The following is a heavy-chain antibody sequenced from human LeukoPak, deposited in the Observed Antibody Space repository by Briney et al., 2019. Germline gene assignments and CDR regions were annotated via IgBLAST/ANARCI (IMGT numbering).Heavy chain of an antibody. CDR3: ARHYYNDNTLLDF. V-gene: IGHV5-10-1*01. Sequence: GESLQISCKGSGSIFTTYWISWVRQLPGEAPEWMGRIHPSDSDTNYSPSFQGHVTFSTDKSISTAYLQWTSLKASDTAIYFCARHYYNDNTLLDFWGQGTLVTVSS. CDR2: IHPSDSDT. D-gene: IGHD3-22*01. J-gene: IGHJ4*02. CDR1: GSIFTTYW.